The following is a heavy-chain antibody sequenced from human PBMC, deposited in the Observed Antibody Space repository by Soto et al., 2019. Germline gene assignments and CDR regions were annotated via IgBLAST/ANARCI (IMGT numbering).Heavy chain of an antibody. Sequence: QVQLVESGGGVVQPGRSLRLACAASGFTFGGYAMHWIRQAPGKGLECVAVIWDDGSNYADSVKGRFTISRDNSNNALYLQMSSLRAEETAVYYCARGSPPDYWGQGPLVTVSS. CDR1: GFTFGGYA. CDR2: IWDDGS. J-gene: IGHJ4*02. V-gene: IGHV3-33*01. CDR3: ARGSPPDY.